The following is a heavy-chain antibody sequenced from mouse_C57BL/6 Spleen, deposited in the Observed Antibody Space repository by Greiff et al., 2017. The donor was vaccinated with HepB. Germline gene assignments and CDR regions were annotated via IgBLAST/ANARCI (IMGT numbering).Heavy chain of an antibody. V-gene: IGHV1-54*01. D-gene: IGHD1-1*01. J-gene: IGHJ3*01. CDR2: INPGSGGT. Sequence: QVQLQQSGAELVRPGTSVKVSCKASGYAFTNYLIEWVKQRPGQGLEWIGVINPGSGGTNYNEKFKGKATLTADKSSSTAYMQLSSLTSEDSAVYFCAREDYGSRLAYWGQGTLVTVSA. CDR1: GYAFTNYL. CDR3: AREDYGSRLAY.